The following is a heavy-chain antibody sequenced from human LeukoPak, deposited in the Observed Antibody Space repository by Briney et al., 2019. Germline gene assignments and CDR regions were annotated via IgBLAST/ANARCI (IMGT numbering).Heavy chain of an antibody. CDR3: ARDQDYYDSSGDAFDI. J-gene: IGHJ3*02. CDR1: GGSISSYY. D-gene: IGHD3-22*01. CDR2: IYYSGST. Sequence: PSETLSLTRTVSGGSISSYYWSWIRQPPGKGLEWIGYIYYSGSTNYNPSLKSRVTISVDTSKNQFSLKLSSVTAADTAVYYCARDQDYYDSSGDAFDIWGQGTMVTVSS. V-gene: IGHV4-59*01.